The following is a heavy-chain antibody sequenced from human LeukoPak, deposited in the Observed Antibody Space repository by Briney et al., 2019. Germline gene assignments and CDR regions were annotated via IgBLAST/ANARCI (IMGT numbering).Heavy chain of an antibody. CDR2: IIPIFGTA. CDR3: AGSYKGYGYVWGSYRSRHFDY. Sequence: ASVKVSCKASGGTFSSYAISWVRQAPGQGLEWMGGIIPIFGTANYAQKFQGRVTITTDESTSTAYMELSSLRSEDTAVYYCAGSYKGYGYVWGSYRSRHFDYWGQGTLVTVSS. V-gene: IGHV1-69*05. D-gene: IGHD3-16*02. J-gene: IGHJ4*02. CDR1: GGTFSSYA.